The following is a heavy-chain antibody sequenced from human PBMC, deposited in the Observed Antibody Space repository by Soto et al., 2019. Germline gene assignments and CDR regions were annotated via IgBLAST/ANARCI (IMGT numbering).Heavy chain of an antibody. Sequence: QVQLVESGRGVVQPGRSLRLSCAASGFNFNNYGMHWVRQAPGKGLEWVAVIWNDGNGYYYANSVKGRFTISRDNSKNTLFLQMSSLRAEDTAVYYCARRQISPPTRGAASARGGMDVWGQGTTVTVSS. V-gene: IGHV3-33*01. CDR3: ARRQISPPTRGAASARGGMDV. CDR2: IWNDGNGY. D-gene: IGHD6-13*01. CDR1: GFNFNNYG. J-gene: IGHJ6*02.